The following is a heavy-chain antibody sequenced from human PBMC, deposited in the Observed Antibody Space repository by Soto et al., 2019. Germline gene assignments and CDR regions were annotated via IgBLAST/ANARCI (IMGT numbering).Heavy chain of an antibody. CDR2: VSGSGGGT. Sequence: GGSLRLSCAASGFTFNTYGMTWVRQAPGKGLEWVSTVSGSGGGTYYADSVKGRFTISRVNSKNTMYLQMSNLRAEGTAVYFCARIGPYCGGDCYPDFDFWGLGTPVTVSS. CDR3: ARIGPYCGGDCYPDFDF. J-gene: IGHJ4*02. CDR1: GFTFNTYG. D-gene: IGHD2-21*02. V-gene: IGHV3-23*01.